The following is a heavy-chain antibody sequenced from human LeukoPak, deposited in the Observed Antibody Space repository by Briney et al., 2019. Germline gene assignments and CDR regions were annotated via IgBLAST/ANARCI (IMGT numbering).Heavy chain of an antibody. Sequence: GGSLRLSCAASGFTFSSNGMLWARQAPGKGLEWVSAISGSGGSTYYADSVKGRFTISRDNSKNTLYLQMNSLRAEDTAVYYCAKAPVVANPIDYWGQGTLVTVSS. J-gene: IGHJ4*02. CDR3: AKAPVVANPIDY. CDR1: GFTFSSNG. V-gene: IGHV3-23*01. D-gene: IGHD2-2*01. CDR2: ISGSGGST.